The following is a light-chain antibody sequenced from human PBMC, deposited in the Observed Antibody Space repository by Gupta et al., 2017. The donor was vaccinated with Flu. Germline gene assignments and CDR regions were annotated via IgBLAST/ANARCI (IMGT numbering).Light chain of an antibody. J-gene: IGLJ2*01. V-gene: IGLV2-23*02. CDR1: DIGSYNH. Sequence: DIGSYNHVSWYQQYPGKAPRLMLYDVNKRPSGLSERFSGSKSGTTASLTISGLQPDDEANYYCFSYAGPMTLKFGGGTKVTVL. CDR3: FSYAGPMTLK. CDR2: DVN.